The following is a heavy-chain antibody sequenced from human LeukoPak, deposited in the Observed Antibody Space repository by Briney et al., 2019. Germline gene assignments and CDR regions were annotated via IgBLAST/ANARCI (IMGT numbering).Heavy chain of an antibody. CDR3: ARAYSTWDWFDP. CDR1: GYTFTDYY. D-gene: IGHD6-13*01. Sequence: GASVKVSCKASGYTFTDYYMHWVRQAPGQGLEWMGWINPYSGGTSYAQKFQGRVTMTRDTSISTAYMELSRLRSDDTAIYYCARAYSTWDWFDPWGQETLVSVSS. V-gene: IGHV1-2*02. CDR2: INPYSGGT. J-gene: IGHJ5*02.